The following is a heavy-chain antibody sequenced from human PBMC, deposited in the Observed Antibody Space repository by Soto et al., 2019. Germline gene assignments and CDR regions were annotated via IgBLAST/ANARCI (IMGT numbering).Heavy chain of an antibody. J-gene: IGHJ4*02. CDR2: ISAGGGST. CDR3: AAARPPGHGFPPYYLNY. V-gene: IGHV3-23*01. CDR1: GFTFDSYA. Sequence: GGSLRLSCAAAGFTFDSYAMTWVRQAPGKGLEWVSTISAGGGSTYYADSVKGRLTISRDNPKTTVYLHLSSLRAEDTAVYFCAAARPPGHGFPPYYLNYWGLGTLVTVSS. D-gene: IGHD5-12*01.